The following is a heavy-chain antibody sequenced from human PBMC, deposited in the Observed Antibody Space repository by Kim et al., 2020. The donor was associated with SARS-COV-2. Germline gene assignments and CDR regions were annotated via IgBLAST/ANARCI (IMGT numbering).Heavy chain of an antibody. CDR1: GFTVSSNY. CDR3: ARESSRGFDP. V-gene: IGHV3-53*01. CDR2: IYSGGST. Sequence: GGSLRLSCAASGFTVSSNYMSWVRQAPGKGLEWVSVIYSGGSTYYADSVKGRLTISRDNSKNTLYLQVNSLRAEDTAGYYCARESSRGFDPWGQGTLVTVSS. J-gene: IGHJ5*02. D-gene: IGHD6-13*01.